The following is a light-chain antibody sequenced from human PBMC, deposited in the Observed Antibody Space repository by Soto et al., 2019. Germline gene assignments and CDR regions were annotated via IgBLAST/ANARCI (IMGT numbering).Light chain of an antibody. CDR3: TSYSGTSTLWV. CDR1: NSDVGVFNY. V-gene: IGLV2-14*01. J-gene: IGLJ3*02. Sequence: QSALTQPASVSGSLGQSITISCTGTNSDVGVFNYVSWYQHHPGKAPKLIIYEVTNRPSGISNRFSGSKSGNTASLTISGLQAEDEAAYFCTSYSGTSTLWVFGGGTKLTVL. CDR2: EVT.